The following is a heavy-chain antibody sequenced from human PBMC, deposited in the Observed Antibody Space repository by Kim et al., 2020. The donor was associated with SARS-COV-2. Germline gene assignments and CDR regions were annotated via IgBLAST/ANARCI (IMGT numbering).Heavy chain of an antibody. D-gene: IGHD5-12*01. J-gene: IGHJ6*02. Sequence: YSPSFQGQVTISADKSISTAYLQWSSLKASDTAMYYCARQDIVALYGMDVWGQGTTVTVSS. CDR3: ARQDIVALYGMDV. V-gene: IGHV5-51*01.